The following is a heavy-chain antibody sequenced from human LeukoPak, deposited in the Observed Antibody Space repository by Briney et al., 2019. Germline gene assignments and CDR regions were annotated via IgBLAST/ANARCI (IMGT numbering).Heavy chain of an antibody. CDR1: GFTFSSYA. V-gene: IGHV3-15*04. Sequence: GGSLRLSCAASGFTFSSYAMSWVRQAPGKGLEWVTRIVSKTAGGTIDYAAPVEGRFTISRDDSKNMVFLQMNSLKTEDTVVYYCATSIRTPGAFNYWGQGTLVAVSS. D-gene: IGHD2-21*01. CDR2: IVSKTAGGTI. CDR3: ATSIRTPGAFNY. J-gene: IGHJ4*02.